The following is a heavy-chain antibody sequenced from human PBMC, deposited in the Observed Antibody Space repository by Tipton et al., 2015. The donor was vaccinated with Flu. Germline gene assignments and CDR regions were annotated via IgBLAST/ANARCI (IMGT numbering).Heavy chain of an antibody. D-gene: IGHD4-11*01. CDR1: GYSIRSSNYY. V-gene: IGHV4-38-2*01. CDR3: ARRDYSNYVSEPKYWFDS. J-gene: IGHJ5*01. CDR2: IFHSGNS. Sequence: TLSLTCAVSGYSIRSSNYYGGWIRQPPGKGLEWIGNIFHSGNSYHKPSLKRQVTKSVETSKNQFSLKWSSVTAADTAVYYCARRDYSNYVSEPKYWFDSWGQGALVIVSS.